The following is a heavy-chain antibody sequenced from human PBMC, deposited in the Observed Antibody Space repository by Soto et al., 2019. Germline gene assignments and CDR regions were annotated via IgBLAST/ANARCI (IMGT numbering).Heavy chain of an antibody. Sequence: PGGSRRLSCAASGLTFSTSAMSWVRQAPGKGLEWVSLISASGRSTDYADSVKGRFTISRDNAKNSLYLQMNSLRAEDTAVYYCARGGYSYGYYVYWGQGTLVTVAS. CDR3: ARGGYSYGYYVY. V-gene: IGHV3-23*01. CDR2: ISASGRST. D-gene: IGHD5-18*01. CDR1: GLTFSTSA. J-gene: IGHJ4*02.